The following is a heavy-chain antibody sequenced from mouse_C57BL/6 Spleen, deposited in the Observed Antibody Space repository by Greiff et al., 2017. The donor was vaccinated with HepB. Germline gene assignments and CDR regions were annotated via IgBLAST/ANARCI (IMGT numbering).Heavy chain of an antibody. J-gene: IGHJ1*03. D-gene: IGHD2-4*01. CDR3: ARQGEYDYGRYFDV. CDR2: ISSGGSYT. V-gene: IGHV5-6*01. Sequence: EVQLVESGGDLVKPGGSLKLSCAASGFTFSSYGMSWVRQTPDKRLEWVATISSGGSYTYYPDSVKGRFTISRDNAKNTLYLQMSSLKSEDTAMYYCARQGEYDYGRYFDVWGTGTTVTVSS. CDR1: GFTFSSYG.